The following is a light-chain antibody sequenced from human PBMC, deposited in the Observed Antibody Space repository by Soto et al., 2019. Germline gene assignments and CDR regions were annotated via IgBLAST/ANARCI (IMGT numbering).Light chain of an antibody. V-gene: IGLV2-14*03. CDR3: SSYRRGSTYV. Sequence: QSALNQPASVSGSPGQSITVSCTGTSSDVGGYNYASWYQQHPGKAPRLMIYDVTNRPSGVSDRFSGSKSGNTASLTISGLQAEDEADYYCSSYRRGSTYVFGTGTKVTVL. J-gene: IGLJ1*01. CDR2: DVT. CDR1: SSDVGGYNY.